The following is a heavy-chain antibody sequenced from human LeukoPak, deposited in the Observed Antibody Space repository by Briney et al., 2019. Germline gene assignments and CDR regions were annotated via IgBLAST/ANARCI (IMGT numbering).Heavy chain of an antibody. V-gene: IGHV4-34*01. J-gene: IGHJ6*02. CDR2: INHSGST. CDR3: ARDVPLLRYFDWLSHLAFYGMDV. Sequence: PSETLSLTCGVYGGSFSGYYWSWIRQPPGKGLEWIGEINHSGSTNYNPSLKSRVTMSVDTSKNQFSLKLSSVTAADTAVYYCARDVPLLRYFDWLSHLAFYGMDVWGQGTTVTVSS. D-gene: IGHD3-9*01. CDR1: GGSFSGYY.